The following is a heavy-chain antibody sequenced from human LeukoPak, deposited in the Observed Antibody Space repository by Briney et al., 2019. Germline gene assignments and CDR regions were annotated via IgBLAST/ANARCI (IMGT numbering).Heavy chain of an antibody. CDR3: AKTRPLDTSSWSHGDY. J-gene: IGHJ4*02. CDR2: ISGSGDST. CDR1: GFTFSSYA. D-gene: IGHD6-13*01. Sequence: GGSLRLSCAASGFTFSSYAMSWVRQAPGKGLEWVSAISGSGDSTYYGDSVKGRFTISRDNSKNTLYLQMNSLRAEDTAVYYCAKTRPLDTSSWSHGDYWGQGTLATASS. V-gene: IGHV3-23*01.